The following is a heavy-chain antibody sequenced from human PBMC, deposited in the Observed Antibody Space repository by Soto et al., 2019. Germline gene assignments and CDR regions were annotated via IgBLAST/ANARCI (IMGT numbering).Heavy chain of an antibody. CDR1: GFTFSSYS. CDR2: ISSSSSYI. V-gene: IGHV3-21*01. J-gene: IGHJ6*02. D-gene: IGHD2-2*02. Sequence: EVQLVESGGGLVKPGGSLRLSCAASGFTFSSYSMNWVRQAPGKGLEWVSSISSSSSYIYYADSVKGRFTISRDNAKNSLYLQMNSLRAEDTAVYYCARGGVLGYCSSTSCYTPYYYYYGMDVWGQGTTVTVSS. CDR3: ARGGVLGYCSSTSCYTPYYYYYGMDV.